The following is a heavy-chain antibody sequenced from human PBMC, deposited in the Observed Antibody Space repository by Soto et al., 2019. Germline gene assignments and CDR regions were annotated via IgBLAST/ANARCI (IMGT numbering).Heavy chain of an antibody. CDR1: GGTFSSYT. CDR3: ATAVRTGNHYFDY. J-gene: IGHJ4*02. CDR2: IIPILGIA. Sequence: GASVKVSCKASGGTFSSYTISWVRQAPGPGLEWMGRIIPILGIANYAQKFQGRVTMTEDTSTDTAYMELSSLRSEDTAVYYCATAVRTGNHYFDYWGQGTLVTVSS. D-gene: IGHD3-16*02. V-gene: IGHV1-69*02.